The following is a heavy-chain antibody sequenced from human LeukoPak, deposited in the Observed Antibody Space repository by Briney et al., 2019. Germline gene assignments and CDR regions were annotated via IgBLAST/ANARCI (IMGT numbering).Heavy chain of an antibody. V-gene: IGHV3-23*01. D-gene: IGHD3-3*01. CDR2: ISGSGGST. J-gene: IGHJ6*02. CDR1: GFTFSSYA. Sequence: GGSLRLSCAASGFTFSSYAMSWVRQAPGKGLEWVSAISGSGGSTYYADSVKGRFTISRDNSKNTLYLQMNSLRAEDTAVYYCARMGIFGVVSYYYYGMDVWGQGTTVTVSS. CDR3: ARMGIFGVVSYYYYGMDV.